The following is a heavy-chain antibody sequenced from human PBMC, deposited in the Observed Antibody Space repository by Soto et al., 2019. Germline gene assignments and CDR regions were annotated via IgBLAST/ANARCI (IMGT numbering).Heavy chain of an antibody. CDR1: GFTFSSYA. D-gene: IGHD3-22*01. Sequence: EVQLLESGGGLVQPGGSLRLSCAASGFTFSSYAMSWVRQAPGKGLEWVSAISGSGGSTYYADSVKGRFTISRDNSKNTLYLQMNSLRAEDTAVYYCSKDPWDSSFIDYWGQGTLVTVSS. CDR3: SKDPWDSSFIDY. V-gene: IGHV3-23*01. CDR2: ISGSGGST. J-gene: IGHJ4*02.